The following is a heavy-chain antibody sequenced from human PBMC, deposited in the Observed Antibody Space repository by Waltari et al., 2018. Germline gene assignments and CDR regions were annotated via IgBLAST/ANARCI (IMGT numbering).Heavy chain of an antibody. CDR3: VKGSGGSRPYYFDS. CDR1: GFTFSISA. V-gene: IGHV3-23*04. J-gene: IGHJ4*02. Sequence: EVQLEESGGGLVQPGGSLRLSCASSGFTFSISAMPWVRQVPGKGLEWISAITDTGSDTYSAESVKGRFTISRDHSLYLQMKSLRVEDTAVYYCVKGSGGSRPYYFDSWGQGTLVTVSS. D-gene: IGHD1-26*01. CDR2: ITDTGSDT.